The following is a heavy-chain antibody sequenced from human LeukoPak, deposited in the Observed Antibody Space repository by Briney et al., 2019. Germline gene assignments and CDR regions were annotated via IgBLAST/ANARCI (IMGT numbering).Heavy chain of an antibody. J-gene: IGHJ5*02. CDR1: GGSFSGYY. V-gene: IGHV4-34*01. CDR2: INHSGST. CDR3: ARGGSRLLWFGELGFDP. Sequence: SETLSLTCAVYGGSFSGYYWSWIRQPPGKGLEWIGEINHSGSTNYNPSLKSRVTISVDTSKNQFSLKLSSVTAADTAVYYRARGGSRLLWFGELGFDPWGQGTLVTVSS. D-gene: IGHD3-10*01.